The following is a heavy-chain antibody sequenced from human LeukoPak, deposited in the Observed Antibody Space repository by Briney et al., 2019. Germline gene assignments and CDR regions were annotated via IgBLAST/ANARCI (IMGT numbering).Heavy chain of an antibody. V-gene: IGHV3-33*06. J-gene: IGHJ4*02. CDR2: IWNDGSSK. Sequence: GKSLTLSCVASQFTFSHYGMHWVRQAPGKGLEWVAVIWNDGSSKYYADSVKGRFTISRDNFQNTLYLQMNSLRAEDTAVYYCAKDAQRGFDYSNSLEYWGQGTLVTVSS. CDR1: QFTFSHYG. D-gene: IGHD4-11*01. CDR3: AKDAQRGFDYSNSLEY.